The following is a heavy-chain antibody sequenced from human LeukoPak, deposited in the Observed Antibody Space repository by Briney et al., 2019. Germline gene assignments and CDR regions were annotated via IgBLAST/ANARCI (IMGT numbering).Heavy chain of an antibody. CDR2: IRYDGSNK. Sequence: GGALRLSCAASGFTFISYGMHWVRQAPGKGLEWVAFIRYDGSNKYYADSVKGRFTISRDNSKNTLYLQMNSLRAEDTAVYYCTKSGGSGSYYLVDYWGQGTLVTVSS. V-gene: IGHV3-30*02. CDR3: TKSGGSGSYYLVDY. D-gene: IGHD3-10*01. J-gene: IGHJ4*02. CDR1: GFTFISYG.